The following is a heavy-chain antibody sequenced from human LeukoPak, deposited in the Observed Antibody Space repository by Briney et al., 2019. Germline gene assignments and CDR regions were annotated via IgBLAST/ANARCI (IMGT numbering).Heavy chain of an antibody. J-gene: IGHJ6*02. V-gene: IGHV3-13*01. CDR2: IGTSGDT. D-gene: IGHD6-19*01. Sequence: GGSLRLSCAASGFTFSSYDMHWVRQATGKGLEWVSGIGTSGDTYYPASVKGRFTISRENAKNSLYLQMNSLRAGDTAVYYCAKDGPPVGGWSHYYYYYGMDVWGQGTTVTVSS. CDR3: AKDGPPVGGWSHYYYYYGMDV. CDR1: GFTFSSYD.